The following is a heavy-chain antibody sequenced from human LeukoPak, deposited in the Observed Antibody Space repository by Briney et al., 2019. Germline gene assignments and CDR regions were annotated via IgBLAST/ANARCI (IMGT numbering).Heavy chain of an antibody. J-gene: IGHJ1*01. CDR3: AKRLTSTYYYDSSGYYSSAECFQH. Sequence: PGGSLRLSCAASGFTFSSYSMNWVRQAPGKGLEWVSSISSSSSYIYYADSVKGRFTISRDNAKNSLYLQMNSLRAEDTAVYYCAKRLTSTYYYDSSGYYSSAECFQHWGQGTLVTVSS. D-gene: IGHD3-22*01. CDR2: ISSSSSYI. CDR1: GFTFSSYS. V-gene: IGHV3-21*04.